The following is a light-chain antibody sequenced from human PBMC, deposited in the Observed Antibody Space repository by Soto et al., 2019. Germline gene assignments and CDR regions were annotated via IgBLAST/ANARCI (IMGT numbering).Light chain of an antibody. Sequence: EIVLTQSPGTLSLSPGERATLSCRARQSVSLSYLAWYQQEPGQAPRLLIYGASSRATGIPDRFSGSGSGTDFTLTISRLEPEDFAVYYCQQYGSSPPSTFGQGTRLEIK. V-gene: IGKV3-20*01. J-gene: IGKJ5*01. CDR3: QQYGSSPPST. CDR2: GAS. CDR1: QSVSLSY.